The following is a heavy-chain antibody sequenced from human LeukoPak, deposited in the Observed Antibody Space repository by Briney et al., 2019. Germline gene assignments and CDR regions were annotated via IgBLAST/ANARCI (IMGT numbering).Heavy chain of an antibody. V-gene: IGHV3-33*08. CDR1: GFTFSTYS. CDR2: IWYDGSNK. CDR3: ARGPHLYSSGPTPFDY. J-gene: IGHJ4*02. D-gene: IGHD6-19*01. Sequence: GGSLRLSCAASGFTFSTYSMNWVRQAPGKGLEWVAVIWYDGSNKYYADSVKGRFTISRDNSKNTLYLQMNSLRAEDTAVYYCARGPHLYSSGPTPFDYWGQGTLVTVSS.